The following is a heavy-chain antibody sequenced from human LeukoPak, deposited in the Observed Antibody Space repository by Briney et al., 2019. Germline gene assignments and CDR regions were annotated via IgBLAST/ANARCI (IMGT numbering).Heavy chain of an antibody. D-gene: IGHD2-21*02. CDR2: ISTNGGST. J-gene: IGHJ4*02. Sequence: GGSLRLSCAASGFTFSSYAMHWVRQAPGKGLENVSAISTNGGSTYYANSVKGRFTISRDNSMNKLYLQMDSLRTEDMAVYYCARGKGIYCGGDCSALDYWGQGTLVTVSS. CDR3: ARGKGIYCGGDCSALDY. CDR1: GFTFSSYA. V-gene: IGHV3-64*01.